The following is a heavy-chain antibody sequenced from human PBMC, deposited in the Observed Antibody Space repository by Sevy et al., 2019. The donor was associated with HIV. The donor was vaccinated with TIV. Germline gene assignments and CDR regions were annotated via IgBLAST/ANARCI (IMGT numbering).Heavy chain of an antibody. D-gene: IGHD3-22*01. V-gene: IGHV3-23*01. CDR1: GFTFSSYA. CDR2: ISGSGYLT. Sequence: GGSLRLSCAASGFTFSSYAMSWVRQAPGKGLEWVSAISGSGYLTYYTDSVKGRFTISRDHSKNRLYLQMNSLRAEDTAVYYCAKEGGGYYYDSSGLFDYWGQGTLVTVSS. CDR3: AKEGGGYYYDSSGLFDY. J-gene: IGHJ4*02.